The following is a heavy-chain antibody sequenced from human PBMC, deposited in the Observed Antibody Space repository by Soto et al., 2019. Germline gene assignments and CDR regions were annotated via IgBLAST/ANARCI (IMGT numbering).Heavy chain of an antibody. J-gene: IGHJ5*02. V-gene: IGHV4-34*01. Sequence: SETLSLTCAVYGGSFSGYYWSWIRQPPGKGLEWIGEINHSGSTNYNPSLRSRVTISIDTSKNQLSLSLRSVSAADTAVYFCARDNSGCSDSDCYLSGWFDPWGQGTLVTVSS. D-gene: IGHD1-20*01. CDR1: GGSFSGYY. CDR3: ARDNSGCSDSDCYLSGWFDP. CDR2: INHSGST.